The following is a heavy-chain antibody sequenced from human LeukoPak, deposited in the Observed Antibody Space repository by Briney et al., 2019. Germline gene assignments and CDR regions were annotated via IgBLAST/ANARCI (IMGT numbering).Heavy chain of an antibody. V-gene: IGHV4-59*01. D-gene: IGHD3-22*01. CDR1: GGSISSYY. Sequence: PSETLSLTCTVSGGSISSYYWSWIRQPPGKGLEWVGYIYYSGRTNYNPSLKSRVTKSVDPSKNQFSLKLSSVTAADTAVYYCARMDYYDSSGYSEFWFDPWGQGTLVTVSS. J-gene: IGHJ5*02. CDR2: IYYSGRT. CDR3: ARMDYYDSSGYSEFWFDP.